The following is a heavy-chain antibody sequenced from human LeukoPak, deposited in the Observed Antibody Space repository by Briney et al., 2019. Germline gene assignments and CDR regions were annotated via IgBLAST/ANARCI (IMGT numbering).Heavy chain of an antibody. J-gene: IGHJ4*02. D-gene: IGHD4-17*01. Sequence: PGRSLRLSCAASGFTFSSYAMHWVRQAPGKGLEWVAVISYDGSNKYYADSVKGRLTISRDNSKNTLYLQMNSLRAEDTAVYYCARNRVGDILFDYWGQGTLVTVSS. CDR1: GFTFSSYA. CDR2: ISYDGSNK. V-gene: IGHV3-30*04. CDR3: ARNRVGDILFDY.